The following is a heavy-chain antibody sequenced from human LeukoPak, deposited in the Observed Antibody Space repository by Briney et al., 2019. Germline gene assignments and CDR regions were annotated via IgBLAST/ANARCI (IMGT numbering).Heavy chain of an antibody. D-gene: IGHD3-22*01. Sequence: GGSLRLSCAASGFTFSSYGMHWVRQAPGKGLEWVAFIRYDGSNKYYADSVKGRFTISRDNSKNTLYLQMNSLRAEDTAVYYCAKEVYYYDSSGYYGYWGQGTLVTVSS. CDR3: AKEVYYYDSSGYYGY. V-gene: IGHV3-30*02. CDR2: IRYDGSNK. CDR1: GFTFSSYG. J-gene: IGHJ4*02.